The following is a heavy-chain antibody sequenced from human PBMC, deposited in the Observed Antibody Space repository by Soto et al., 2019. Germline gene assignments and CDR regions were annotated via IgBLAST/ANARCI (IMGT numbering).Heavy chain of an antibody. CDR3: ARDPSEYSSSWYSNGFDP. V-gene: IGHV1-69*01. CDR1: GGTFSSYA. D-gene: IGHD6-13*01. J-gene: IGHJ5*02. CDR2: IIPIFGTA. Sequence: QVQLVQSGAEVKKPGSSVKVSCKASGGTFSSYAISWVRQAPGQGLEWMGGIIPIFGTANYAQKFQGRVTITADESTSTAYMELSSLRSEDTAVYYCARDPSEYSSSWYSNGFDPWGQGTLVTVSS.